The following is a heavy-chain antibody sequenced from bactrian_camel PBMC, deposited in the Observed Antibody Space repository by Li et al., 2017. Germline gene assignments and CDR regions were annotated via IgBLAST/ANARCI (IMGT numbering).Heavy chain of an antibody. CDR1: GLTSSLYY. CDR3: CTDPPEYGGLWYSGFGY. Sequence: HVQLVESGGGLVQPGGSLRLSCDVSGLTSSLYYVSWVRQAPGQHLQWVSSIYADGSRTDYHWSVKGRFTISRDNAKGTIALQLNSLETEDTAVYYCCTDPPEYGGLWYSGFGYWGQGTQVTVS. J-gene: IGHJ6*01. CDR2: IYADGSRT. V-gene: IGHV3-2*01. D-gene: IGHD6*01.